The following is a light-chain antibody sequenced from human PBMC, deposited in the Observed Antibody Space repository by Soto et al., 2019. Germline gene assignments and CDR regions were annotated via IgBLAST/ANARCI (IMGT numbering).Light chain of an antibody. CDR1: SSNIGAVFD. Sequence: QAVVTQPPSVSGAPGQRVTISCTGSSSNIGAVFDVHWYQQVPGTAPKLLIYENTKRPSGVPDRFSGSKSGTSASLAITGLQAEDEADYYCQSYDSGLSGWLFGGGTNLTVL. CDR3: QSYDSGLSGWL. V-gene: IGLV1-40*01. CDR2: ENT. J-gene: IGLJ2*01.